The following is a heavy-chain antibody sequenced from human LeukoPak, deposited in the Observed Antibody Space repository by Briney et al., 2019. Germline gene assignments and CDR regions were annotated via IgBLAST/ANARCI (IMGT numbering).Heavy chain of an antibody. CDR2: IYHSGST. V-gene: IGHV4-38-2*02. D-gene: IGHD3-10*01. CDR3: ASGDLYYGSGTY. J-gene: IGHJ4*02. CDR1: GYSISSGYY. Sequence: SETLSLTCTVSGYSISSGYYWGRIRQTPGKGLEWIGNIYHSGSTYYNPSLKSRVTILVDTSKNQFSLKLSSVTAADTAVYYCASGDLYYGSGTYWGQGTLVTVSS.